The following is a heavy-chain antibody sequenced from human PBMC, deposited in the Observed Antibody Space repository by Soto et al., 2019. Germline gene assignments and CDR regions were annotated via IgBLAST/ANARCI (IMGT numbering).Heavy chain of an antibody. V-gene: IGHV5-51*01. CDR1: GYSFTSYW. Sequence: PGESLKISCKGSGYSFTSYWIVLVRQMPGKGLEWMGIIYPGDSDTRYSPSFQGQVTISADKSISTAYLQWSSLKASDTAMYYCARQTNEYNSSSRDYWGQGTLVTVSS. CDR3: ARQTNEYNSSSRDY. CDR2: IYPGDSDT. D-gene: IGHD6-6*01. J-gene: IGHJ4*02.